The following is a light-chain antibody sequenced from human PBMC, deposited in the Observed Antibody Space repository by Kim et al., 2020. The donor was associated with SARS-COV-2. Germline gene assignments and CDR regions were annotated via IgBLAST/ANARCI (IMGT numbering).Light chain of an antibody. V-gene: IGKV3-15*01. Sequence: VSQGERANRTGRDRQSVSSNLAWNQQKPGQAPSIRIDGASNRATGIPARFSGSGSGTEFTLSSSRLQSEDFAVYYCQQYNNWPLTFGQGTKVDIK. J-gene: IGKJ1*01. CDR2: GAS. CDR1: QSVSSN. CDR3: QQYNNWPLT.